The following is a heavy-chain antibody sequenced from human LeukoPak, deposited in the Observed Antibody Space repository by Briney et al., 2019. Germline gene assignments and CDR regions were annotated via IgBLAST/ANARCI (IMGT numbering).Heavy chain of an antibody. Sequence: GRSLRLSCAASGFTFSSYAMHWVRQAPGKGLEWVAVISYDGSNKYYADSVKGRFTISRDNSKNTLYLQMNSLRAEDTAVYYCARDIEAVAGTYLCDYWGQGTLVTVSS. V-gene: IGHV3-30*04. CDR2: ISYDGSNK. CDR3: ARDIEAVAGTYLCDY. CDR1: GFTFSSYA. D-gene: IGHD6-19*01. J-gene: IGHJ4*02.